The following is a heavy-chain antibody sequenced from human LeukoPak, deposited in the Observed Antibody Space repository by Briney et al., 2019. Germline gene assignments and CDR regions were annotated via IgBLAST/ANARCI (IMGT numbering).Heavy chain of an antibody. J-gene: IGHJ5*02. V-gene: IGHV4-59*01. CDR1: GGSISSYY. CDR2: IYYSGST. Sequence: PSENLSLTCTVSGGSISSYYWSWIRQPPGKGLEWIGYIYYSGSTNYNPSLKSRVTISVDTSKNQFSLKLSSVTAADTAVYYCARARGYCSSTSCYGNWFDPWGQGTLVTVSS. CDR3: ARARGYCSSTSCYGNWFDP. D-gene: IGHD2-2*01.